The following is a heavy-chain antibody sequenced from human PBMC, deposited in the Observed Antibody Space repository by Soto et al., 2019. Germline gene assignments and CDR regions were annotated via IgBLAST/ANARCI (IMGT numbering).Heavy chain of an antibody. CDR1: GGSVSSGHYY. J-gene: IGHJ4*02. Sequence: SETLSLTCAVSGGSVSSGHYYWSWSRQPPGKGLEWIGFIYYSGSTNYNPSLKSRVTISVDTSKNQFSLKMSSVTAADTAVYYCARSGAGSGWLGGQGTLVTVSS. CDR2: IYYSGST. V-gene: IGHV4-61*01. D-gene: IGHD6-19*01. CDR3: ARSGAGSGWL.